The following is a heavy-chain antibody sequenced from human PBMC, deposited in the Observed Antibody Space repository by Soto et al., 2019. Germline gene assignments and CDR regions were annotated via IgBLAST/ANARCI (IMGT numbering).Heavy chain of an antibody. Sequence: QVQLVQSGAEVKKPGASVKVSCKASGYTFTSYDINWVRQATGQGLEWMGWMNPNSGNTGYAQKFQGRVTMTRNNSMSTSYMELSSLRSEDTAVYYCARDIVVVVAAIDEDYGMDVWGQGTTVTVSS. CDR1: GYTFTSYD. D-gene: IGHD2-15*01. CDR2: MNPNSGNT. V-gene: IGHV1-8*01. CDR3: ARDIVVVVAAIDEDYGMDV. J-gene: IGHJ6*02.